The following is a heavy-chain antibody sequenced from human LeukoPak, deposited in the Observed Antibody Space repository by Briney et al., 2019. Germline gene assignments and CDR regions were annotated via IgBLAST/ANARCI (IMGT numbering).Heavy chain of an antibody. CDR2: ISVSGGGT. CDR1: GFTFSTYE. D-gene: IGHD5-18*01. CDR3: AKDHQGNSYGLGPPQVLGY. J-gene: IGHJ4*02. V-gene: IGHV3-23*01. Sequence: PGGSLRLSCAASGFTFSTYEMNWVRQAPGKGLEWVSGISVSGGGTYYADSVKGRFTISRDNSKNTLYLQMNSLRAEDTAVYYCAKDHQGNSYGLGPPQVLGYWGQGTLVTVSS.